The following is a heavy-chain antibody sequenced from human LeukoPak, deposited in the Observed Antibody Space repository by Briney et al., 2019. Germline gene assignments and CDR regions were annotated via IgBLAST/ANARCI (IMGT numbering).Heavy chain of an antibody. V-gene: IGHV3-74*03. CDR1: ESPFSKSW. J-gene: IGHJ6*02. CDR3: ARDRLYTMDV. CDR2: ITSDGSDT. D-gene: IGHD2/OR15-2a*01. Sequence: GGSLRLSCAASESPFSKSWMHWVRQTPGKGITWVSLITSDGSDTTYADSVRGRFTTSRDNAKNTLYLQMNSLRAEDTAVYYCARDRLYTMDVWGQGTTVTVSS.